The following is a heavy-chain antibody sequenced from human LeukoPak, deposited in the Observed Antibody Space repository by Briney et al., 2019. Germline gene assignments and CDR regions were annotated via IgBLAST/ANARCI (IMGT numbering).Heavy chain of an antibody. CDR3: ARVTTVTTSYWYFDL. Sequence: PSETLSLTCTVSGGSISSSSYYWGWIRQPPGKGLEWIGSIYHSGSTYYNPSLKSRVTISVDTSKNQFSLKLSSVTAADTAVYYCARVTTVTTSYWYFDLWGRGTLVTVSS. D-gene: IGHD4-17*01. CDR2: IYHSGST. V-gene: IGHV4-39*07. CDR1: GGSISSSSYY. J-gene: IGHJ2*01.